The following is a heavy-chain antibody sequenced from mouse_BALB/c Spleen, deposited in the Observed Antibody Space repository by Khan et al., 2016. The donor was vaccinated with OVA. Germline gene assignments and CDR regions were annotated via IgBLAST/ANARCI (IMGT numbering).Heavy chain of an antibody. Sequence: QVQLQQPGAELVKPGTSVKISCKASGYTFTSYSMYWVKQRPGQGLEWIGGINPNNGDSNFIEKFKSKATLTIDNSSSTVYMQLGLLTSEDSAVYYCARSGYSNPFAYWGQGTLVTVSA. J-gene: IGHJ3*01. CDR3: ARSGYSNPFAY. CDR1: GYTFTSYS. CDR2: INPNNGDS. V-gene: IGHV1S81*02. D-gene: IGHD2-5*01.